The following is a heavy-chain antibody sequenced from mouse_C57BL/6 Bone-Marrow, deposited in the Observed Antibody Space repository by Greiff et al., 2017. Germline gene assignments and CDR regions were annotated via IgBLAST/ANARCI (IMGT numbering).Heavy chain of an antibody. CDR2: IDPETGGT. J-gene: IGHJ2*01. V-gene: IGHV1-15*01. CDR1: GYTFTDYE. Sequence: VQLQQSGAELVRPGASVTLSCKASGYTFTDYEMHWVKQTPVHGLEWIGAIDPETGGTAYNQKFKGKAILTADKSSSTAYMELRSLTSVDSAVYYCTRDLFPVVAFDDWGQGTTLTVSS. CDR3: TRDLFPVVAFDD. D-gene: IGHD1-1*01.